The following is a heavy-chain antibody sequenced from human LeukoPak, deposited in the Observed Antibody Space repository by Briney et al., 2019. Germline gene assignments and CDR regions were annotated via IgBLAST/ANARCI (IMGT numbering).Heavy chain of an antibody. CDR1: GFTFSSYG. J-gene: IGHJ5*02. V-gene: IGHV3-30*18. CDR3: AKDSQTGTLSA. CDR2: ISYDGSNK. D-gene: IGHD1-1*01. Sequence: PGRSLRLSCAASGFTFSSYGMHWVRQAPGKGLEWVAVISYDGSNKYYADSVKGRFTISRDNSKNTLYLQMSSLRAEDTAVYYCAKDSQTGTLSAWGQGTLVTVSS.